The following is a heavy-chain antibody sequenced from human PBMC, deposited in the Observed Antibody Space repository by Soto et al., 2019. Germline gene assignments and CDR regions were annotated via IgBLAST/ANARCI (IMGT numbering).Heavy chain of an antibody. J-gene: IGHJ4*02. CDR3: ARAAKRYFDD. CDR1: GGTFNTFA. Sequence: QVQLVQSGAEVKKPGSSMKVSCKASGGTFNTFAISWVRQAPGQGLEWMGGIIPVLGPAFYAPKFQGRVTITAEKSTTTAYLELSNLTSEDTAVYYCARAAKRYFDDWGQGTLVTVSS. V-gene: IGHV1-69*06. CDR2: IIPVLGPA.